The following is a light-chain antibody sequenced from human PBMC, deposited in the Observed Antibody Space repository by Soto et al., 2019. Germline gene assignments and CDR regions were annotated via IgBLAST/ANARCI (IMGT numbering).Light chain of an antibody. V-gene: IGKV1-5*01. CDR1: QSIRYY. CDR2: GAS. Sequence: DLQLTQSPPTLSASVGDRVTITCRASQSIRYYLAWYQQMPGKARKLLIYGASSLQSGVPSRFSGSGSGTEFPLTISSLQPDDFATYFCQHHNSYSQTFGQGTKVEIK. J-gene: IGKJ1*01. CDR3: QHHNSYSQT.